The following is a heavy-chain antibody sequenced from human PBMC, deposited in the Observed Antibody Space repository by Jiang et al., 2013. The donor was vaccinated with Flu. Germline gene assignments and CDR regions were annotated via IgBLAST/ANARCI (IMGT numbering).Heavy chain of an antibody. D-gene: IGHD3-10*01. J-gene: IGHJ4*02. CDR3: ARPQGMGAGFDY. V-gene: IGHV4-34*01. CDR1: GGSFSGYY. Sequence: LLKPSETLSLTCAVYGGSFSGYYWSWIRQPPGKGLEWIGEINHSGSTNYNPSLKSRVTISVDTSKNQFSLKLSSVTAADTAVYYCARPQGMGAGFDYWGQGTLVTVSS. CDR2: INHSGST.